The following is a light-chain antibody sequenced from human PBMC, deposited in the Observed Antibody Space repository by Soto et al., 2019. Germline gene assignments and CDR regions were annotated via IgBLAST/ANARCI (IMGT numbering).Light chain of an antibody. V-gene: IGLV2-14*03. CDR2: DVS. Sequence: QSALAQAASVSGSPGQSITISCTGTTSDIGAYNYVSWYQHHPGKAPKVMIYDVSNRPSGVSIRFSGPKSSTTPSLNIAGLRAEDEADYYCSSYSSSSTLPIFGGGTKLTVL. CDR3: SSYSSSSTLPI. CDR1: TSDIGAYNY. J-gene: IGLJ2*01.